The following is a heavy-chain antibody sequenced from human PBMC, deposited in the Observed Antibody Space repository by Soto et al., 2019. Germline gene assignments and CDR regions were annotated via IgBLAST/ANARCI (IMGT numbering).Heavy chain of an antibody. J-gene: IGHJ6*03. Sequence: QVQLVQSGAEVKKPGASVKVSCKASGYTFTSYGISWVRQAPGQGLEWMGWISAYNGNTNYAQKLQGRVTMTTDTSPSTAYMELRSLRSDDTAVYYCARVYYGDYAYYYYYMDVWGKGTTVTVSS. CDR3: ARVYYGDYAYYYYYMDV. D-gene: IGHD4-17*01. V-gene: IGHV1-18*01. CDR1: GYTFTSYG. CDR2: ISAYNGNT.